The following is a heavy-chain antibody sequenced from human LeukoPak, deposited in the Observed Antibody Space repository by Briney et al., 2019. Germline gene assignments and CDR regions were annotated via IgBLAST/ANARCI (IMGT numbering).Heavy chain of an antibody. CDR1: GYTFTGYY. D-gene: IGHD3-16*02. CDR2: INPNSGGT. J-gene: IGHJ4*02. Sequence: VASVKVSCKASGYTFTGYYMHWVRQAPGQGLEWMGWINPNSGGTNYAQKFQGRVTMTSDTSISTAYMELSRLRSDDTAVYYCARLRWGSYRLIDYWGQGTLVTVSS. CDR3: ARLRWGSYRLIDY. V-gene: IGHV1-2*02.